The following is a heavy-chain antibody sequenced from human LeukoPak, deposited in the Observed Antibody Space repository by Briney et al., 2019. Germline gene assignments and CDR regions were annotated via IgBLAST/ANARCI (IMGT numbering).Heavy chain of an antibody. CDR1: GFTFSSYS. CDR2: INGGSSTI. CDR3: ARGGRARSSGYYYASSYYFDY. V-gene: IGHV3-48*04. Sequence: GGSLRLSCAASGFTFSSYSMNWVRQAPGKGLEWVSYINGGSSTIYYADSVKGRFTISRDNAKNSLYLQMNSLRAEDTAVYYCARGGRARSSGYYYASSYYFDYWGQGTLVTVSS. J-gene: IGHJ4*02. D-gene: IGHD3-22*01.